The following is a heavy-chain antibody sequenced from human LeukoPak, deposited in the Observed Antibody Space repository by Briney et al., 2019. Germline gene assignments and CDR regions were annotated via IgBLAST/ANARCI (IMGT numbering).Heavy chain of an antibody. V-gene: IGHV3-23*01. CDR2: ITESGGRT. J-gene: IGHJ4*02. CDR1: GFTFSSFA. Sequence: GGSLRLSCAASGFTFSSFAMTWVRQAPGTGLEWISSITESGGRTYYADSVKGRLIISRDNSRNTVYLQLTSLRVEDTAIYYCTKGSRATYDYWGQGTLVTVSS. CDR3: TKGSRATYDY.